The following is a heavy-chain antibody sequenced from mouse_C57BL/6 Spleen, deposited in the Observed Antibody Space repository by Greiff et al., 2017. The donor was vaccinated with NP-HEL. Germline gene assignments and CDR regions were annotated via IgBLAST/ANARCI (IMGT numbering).Heavy chain of an antibody. V-gene: IGHV1-69*01. J-gene: IGHJ4*01. Sequence: QVQLQQPGAELVMPGASVKLSCKASGYTFTSYWMHWVKQRPGQGLEWIGEIDPSDSYTNYNQKFKGKSTLTVDKSSSTAYMPLSSLTCEHSAVYYCARRGDGYYDAMDYWGQGTSLTVSS. CDR3: ARRGDGYYDAMDY. D-gene: IGHD2-3*01. CDR2: IDPSDSYT. CDR1: GYTFTSYW.